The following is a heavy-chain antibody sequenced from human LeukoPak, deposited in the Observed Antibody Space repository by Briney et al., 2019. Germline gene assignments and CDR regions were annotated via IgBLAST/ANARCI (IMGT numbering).Heavy chain of an antibody. J-gene: IGHJ4*02. CDR2: MDYSGST. CDR1: GGSISSSTYY. V-gene: IGHV4-39*01. D-gene: IGHD4-17*01. CDR3: ARNGTVTVTGTKFNYFDY. Sequence: SETLSLTCTVSGGSISSSTYYWGWIRQPPGKALEWIGSMDYSGSTHYNPSLKSRLTISVDTSKNQFSLKVTAVTAADTAVYFCARNGTVTVTGTKFNYFDYWGQGPGVSVSS.